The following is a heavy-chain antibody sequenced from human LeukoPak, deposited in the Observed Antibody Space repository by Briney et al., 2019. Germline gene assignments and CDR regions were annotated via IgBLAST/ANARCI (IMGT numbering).Heavy chain of an antibody. V-gene: IGHV4-39*01. CDR2: IYYSGST. Sequence: SETLSLTCTVSGGSISSSSYYWGWIRQPPGKGLEWIGSIYYSGSTYYNPSLKSRVTISVDTSKNQFSLKLSSVTAADTAVYYCARQGSSSFYYYYYYTDVWGKGTTVTVSS. CDR1: GGSISSSSYY. J-gene: IGHJ6*03. D-gene: IGHD6-6*01. CDR3: ARQGSSSFYYYYYYTDV.